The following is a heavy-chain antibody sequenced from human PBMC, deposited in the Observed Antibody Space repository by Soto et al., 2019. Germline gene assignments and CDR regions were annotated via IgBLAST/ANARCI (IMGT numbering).Heavy chain of an antibody. D-gene: IGHD3-9*01. CDR1: GGSISSGGYS. J-gene: IGHJ3*01. CDR2: MYHSGST. Sequence: SETLSLTCAVSGGSISSGGYSWSWIRQPPGKGLEWIGYMYHSGSTYNNPSLKSRVTISVDTSKNQFSLRLRSVTAADTAVYYCARAGLTDWRKGGDAFDVWGQGTKVTVSS. V-gene: IGHV4-30-2*01. CDR3: ARAGLTDWRKGGDAFDV.